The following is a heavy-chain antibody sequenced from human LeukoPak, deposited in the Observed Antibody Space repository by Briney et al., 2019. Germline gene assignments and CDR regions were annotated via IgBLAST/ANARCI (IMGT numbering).Heavy chain of an antibody. J-gene: IGHJ4*02. CDR1: GGSFSGYY. Sequence: PSETLSLTCAVYGGSFSGYYWSWIRQPPGRGLEWIGEINHSGSTNYNPSLKSRVTISVDTSKNQFSLKLSSVTAADTAVYYCAKPPSNWLYYFDYWGQGTLVTVSS. D-gene: IGHD6-13*01. CDR3: AKPPSNWLYYFDY. CDR2: INHSGST. V-gene: IGHV4-34*01.